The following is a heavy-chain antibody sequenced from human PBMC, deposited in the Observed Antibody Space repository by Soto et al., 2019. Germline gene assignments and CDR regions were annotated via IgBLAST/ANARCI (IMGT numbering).Heavy chain of an antibody. V-gene: IGHV3-11*04. CDR1: GFTFSDYY. J-gene: IGHJ6*02. Sequence: PGGSLRLSCAASGFTFSDYYMSWIRQAPGKGLEWVSYISNSGSTKFYADSVKGRFTISRDNSKNTLYLQMNSLRAEDTAVYYCARDRVLRFLEWLPYYGMDVWGQGTTVTVSS. CDR3: ARDRVLRFLEWLPYYGMDV. CDR2: ISNSGSTK. D-gene: IGHD3-3*01.